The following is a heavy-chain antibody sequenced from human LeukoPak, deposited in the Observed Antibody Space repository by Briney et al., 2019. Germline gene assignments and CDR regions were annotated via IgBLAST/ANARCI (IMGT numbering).Heavy chain of an antibody. V-gene: IGHV3-30*18. Sequence: PGRSLRLSCAASGFTFSSYGMHWVRQAPGKGLEWVAVISYDGSNKYYVDSVKGRFTISRDDSKDTLYLQMNSLRAEDTALYYCAKGAGDYSAYFDYWGQGTLVTVSS. J-gene: IGHJ4*02. D-gene: IGHD4-17*01. CDR3: AKGAGDYSAYFDY. CDR2: ISYDGSNK. CDR1: GFTFSSYG.